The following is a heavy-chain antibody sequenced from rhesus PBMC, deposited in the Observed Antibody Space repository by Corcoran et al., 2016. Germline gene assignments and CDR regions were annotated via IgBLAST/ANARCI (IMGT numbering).Heavy chain of an antibody. CDR1: GGSISSDSYY. CDR3: ARDRDNRRYFDY. V-gene: IGHV4-122*02. CDR2: ITYRGST. Sequence: QVQLQESGPGLAKPWETLSLTCAVSGGSISSDSYYWSWIRQPPGKEPEWIGYITYRGSTSYNPSLKIRVTISRDTSKNQFSLNLDSVTAADSAIYYCARDRDNRRYFDYWGQGVLVTVSS. D-gene: IGHD1-20*01. J-gene: IGHJ4*01.